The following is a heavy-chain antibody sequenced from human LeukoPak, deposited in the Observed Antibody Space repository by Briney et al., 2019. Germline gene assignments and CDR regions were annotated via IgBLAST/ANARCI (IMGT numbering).Heavy chain of an antibody. CDR2: ISWNSGSI. CDR3: AKAHCSSTSCQSYY. CDR1: GFTFDDYA. V-gene: IGHV3-9*01. D-gene: IGHD2-2*01. J-gene: IGHJ4*02. Sequence: GGSLRLSCAASGFTFDDYAMHWVRHAPGKGLEWVSGISWNSGSIGYADSVKGRFTISGDNAKNSLYLQMNSLRAEDTALYYCAKAHCSSTSCQSYYWGQGTLVTVSP.